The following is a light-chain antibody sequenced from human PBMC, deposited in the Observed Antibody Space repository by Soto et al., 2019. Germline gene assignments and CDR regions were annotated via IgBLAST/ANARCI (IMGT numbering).Light chain of an antibody. Sequence: ESVLTQSPSSLSLSPGESATLSCRASQSLSSSYLAWHQQKAGQPPRLLMFRSSDRAAGVPDRFSGSASGTEFTLTISSLEPEDFAVYYCQQYGSSPRTFGQGTKLEIK. CDR3: QQYGSSPRT. J-gene: IGKJ2*01. CDR2: RSS. CDR1: QSLSSSY. V-gene: IGKV3-20*01.